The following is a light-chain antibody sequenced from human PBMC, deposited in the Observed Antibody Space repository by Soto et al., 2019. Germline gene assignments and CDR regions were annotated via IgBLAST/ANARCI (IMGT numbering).Light chain of an antibody. CDR1: QSVSNN. Sequence: EMVMTQSPATLSVSPGERATRSCRASQSVSNNLAWYQKKPGQAPRLLIYGASTRATGIPARFSGSGSGTEFTLTISSLQSEDFAVYYCQQYNNWWTFGQGTKVEIK. J-gene: IGKJ1*01. V-gene: IGKV3-15*01. CDR3: QQYNNWWT. CDR2: GAS.